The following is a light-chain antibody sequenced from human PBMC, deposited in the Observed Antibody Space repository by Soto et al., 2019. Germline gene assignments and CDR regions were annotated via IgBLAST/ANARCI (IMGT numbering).Light chain of an antibody. CDR1: QNIKKF. CDR2: TAS. Sequence: DIQMTQSPTSLSAPVGDSVTITCRASQNIKKFLNWYQQKPGTAPELLIYTASSVQAGFPSRFSGSGSGTDFILTISNLQPEDFATYACQQAFSAPLTFGGGTRVEI. J-gene: IGKJ4*01. CDR3: QQAFSAPLT. V-gene: IGKV1-39*01.